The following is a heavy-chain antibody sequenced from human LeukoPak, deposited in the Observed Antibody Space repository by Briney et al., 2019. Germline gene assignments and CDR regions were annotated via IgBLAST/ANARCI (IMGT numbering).Heavy chain of an antibody. D-gene: IGHD3-16*01. J-gene: IGHJ3*02. V-gene: IGHV3-7*01. CDR3: ARDSPYYDYVWGTPDAFDI. CDR2: IKQDGSEK. CDR1: GFTFSDYY. Sequence: PGGSLRLSCAASGFTFSDYYMSWVRQAPGKGLEWVANIKQDGSEKYYVDSVKGRFTISRDNAKNSLYLQMNSLRAEDTAVYYCARDSPYYDYVWGTPDAFDIWGQGTMVTVSS.